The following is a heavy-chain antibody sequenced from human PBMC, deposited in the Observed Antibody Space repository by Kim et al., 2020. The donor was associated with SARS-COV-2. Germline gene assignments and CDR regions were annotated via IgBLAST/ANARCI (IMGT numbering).Heavy chain of an antibody. V-gene: IGHV3-23*01. CDR1: GFTFSSYA. J-gene: IGHJ4*02. Sequence: GGSLRLSCAASGFTFSSYAMSWVRQAPGKGLEWVSAISGSGGSTYYADSVKGRFTISRDNSKNTLYLQMNSLRAEDTAVYYCAKAYNWNYGHALDYWGQGTLVTVSS. CDR3: AKAYNWNYGHALDY. D-gene: IGHD1-7*01. CDR2: ISGSGGST.